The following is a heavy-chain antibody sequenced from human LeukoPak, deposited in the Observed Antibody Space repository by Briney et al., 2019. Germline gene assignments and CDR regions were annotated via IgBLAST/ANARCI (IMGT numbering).Heavy chain of an antibody. Sequence: ASVKVSCKASGYTFTGYYMHWVRQAPGQGLEWMGRINPNSGGTNYAQKFQGRVTMTRDTSISTAYMELSRLRSDDTDVYYCFFYDSSGYGLDVWGKGTTVTVSS. J-gene: IGHJ6*04. V-gene: IGHV1-2*05. CDR1: GYTFTGYY. CDR3: FFYDSSGYGLDV. CDR2: INPNSGGT. D-gene: IGHD3-22*01.